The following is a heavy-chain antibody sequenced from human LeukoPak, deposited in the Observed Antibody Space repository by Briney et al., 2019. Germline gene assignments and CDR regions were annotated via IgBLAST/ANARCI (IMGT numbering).Heavy chain of an antibody. CDR1: EYSFPNYC. Sequence: GESLKISCKHSEYSFPNYCIGWVRQMPGKGLEWMGIIYPDDSDTRYSPSFQGQVTISADRSISTAYLQWSSLKASDTAMYYCARQNHGYSLDYWGQGTLVTVSS. D-gene: IGHD5-24*01. CDR2: IYPDDSDT. V-gene: IGHV5-51*01. CDR3: ARQNHGYSLDY. J-gene: IGHJ4*02.